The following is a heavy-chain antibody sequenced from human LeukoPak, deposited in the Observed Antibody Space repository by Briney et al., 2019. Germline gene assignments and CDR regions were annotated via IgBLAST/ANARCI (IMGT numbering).Heavy chain of an antibody. J-gene: IGHJ4*02. Sequence: SQTLSLTCAISGDSVSSTAWNWIRQSPSRGLEWLGRTYYRSKWYNDYAVSVKSRITINPDTSKNQFSLQLNSVTPEDTAVYYCARGRRGYCTSSSCYFDYWGQGTLVTVSS. V-gene: IGHV6-1*01. CDR1: GDSVSSTA. D-gene: IGHD2-2*01. CDR2: TYYRSKWYN. CDR3: ARGRRGYCTSSSCYFDY.